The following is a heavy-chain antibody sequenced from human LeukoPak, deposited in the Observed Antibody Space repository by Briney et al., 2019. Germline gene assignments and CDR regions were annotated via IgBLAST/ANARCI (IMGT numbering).Heavy chain of an antibody. V-gene: IGHV3-7*01. J-gene: IGHJ3*02. D-gene: IGHD3-3*01. CDR2: IKQDGSEK. CDR1: GFTFSSYW. Sequence: GSLXLSCAAPGFTFSSYWMSWVRQAPGKGLEWVANIKQDGSEKYYVDSVKGRFTISRDNAKNSLYLQMNSLRAEDTAVYYCARDAPEEFYDFWSGQTPTGAFDIWGQGTMVTVSS. CDR3: ARDAPEEFYDFWSGQTPTGAFDI.